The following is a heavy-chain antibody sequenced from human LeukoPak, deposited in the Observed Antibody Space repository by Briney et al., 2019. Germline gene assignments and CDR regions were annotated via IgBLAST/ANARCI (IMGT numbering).Heavy chain of an antibody. V-gene: IGHV4-4*07. CDR2: IYTSGTT. Sequence: PSETLSLTCTVSGGSTINYFRSWIRQPAGRGLEWIGHIYTSGTTHYNPSLKNRVTISLDTSKSQFSLQLNSVTAAGSAVYYCARAEGSGSGAYTLDYWGQGILVTVSS. D-gene: IGHD3-10*01. CDR3: ARAEGSGSGAYTLDY. J-gene: IGHJ4*02. CDR1: GGSTINYF.